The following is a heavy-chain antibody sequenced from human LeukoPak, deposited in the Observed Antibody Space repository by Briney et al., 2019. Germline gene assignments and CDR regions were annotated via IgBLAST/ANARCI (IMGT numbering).Heavy chain of an antibody. D-gene: IGHD2-2*01. J-gene: IGHJ5*02. V-gene: IGHV1-3*01. Sequence: ASVKVSCKASGYTFTSYAMHWVRQAPGQRLEWMGWINAGNGNTKYSQRFQGRVTITRDTSASTAYMELSSLRSEDTAVCYCAREVVVGGGNWFDPWGQGTLVTVSS. CDR2: INAGNGNT. CDR1: GYTFTSYA. CDR3: AREVVVGGGNWFDP.